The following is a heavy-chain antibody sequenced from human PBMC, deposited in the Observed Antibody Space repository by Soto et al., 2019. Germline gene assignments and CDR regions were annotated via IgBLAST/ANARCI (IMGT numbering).Heavy chain of an antibody. CDR3: ARTTYYDFWSGYFENYYGMDV. Sequence: SETLSLTCAVYVGSFRGYYWSWIREPPGKGLEWIGEINHSGSTNYNPSLKSRVTISVDTSKNQFSLKLSSVTAADTAVYYCARTTYYDFWSGYFENYYGMDVWGQGTTVTVSS. J-gene: IGHJ6*02. V-gene: IGHV4-34*01. D-gene: IGHD3-3*01. CDR2: INHSGST. CDR1: VGSFRGYY.